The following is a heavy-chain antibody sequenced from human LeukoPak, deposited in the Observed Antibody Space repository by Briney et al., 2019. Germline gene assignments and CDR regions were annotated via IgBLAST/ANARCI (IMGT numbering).Heavy chain of an antibody. D-gene: IGHD3-22*01. V-gene: IGHV4-34*01. CDR1: GGSFSGYY. Sequence: SETLSLTCAVYGGSFSGYYWSWIRQPPGKGLEWIGEINHSGSTNYNPSLKSRVTISVDTSKNQFPLKLSSVTAADTAVYYCAAGTWLSEYWGQGTLVTVSS. J-gene: IGHJ4*02. CDR3: AAGTWLSEY. CDR2: INHSGST.